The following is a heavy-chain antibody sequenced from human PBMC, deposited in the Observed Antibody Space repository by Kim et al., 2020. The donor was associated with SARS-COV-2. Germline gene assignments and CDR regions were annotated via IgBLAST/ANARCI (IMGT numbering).Heavy chain of an antibody. CDR1: GFTVSSNY. CDR3: ARSALSMVRGRSQFDY. D-gene: IGHD3-10*01. V-gene: IGHV3-53*01. Sequence: GGSLRLSCAASGFTVSSNYMSWVRQAPGKGLEWVSVIYSGGSTYYADSVKGRFIISRDNSKNTLYLQMNSLRAEDTAVYYCARSALSMVRGRSQFDYWGQGTLVTVSS. CDR2: IYSGGST. J-gene: IGHJ4*02.